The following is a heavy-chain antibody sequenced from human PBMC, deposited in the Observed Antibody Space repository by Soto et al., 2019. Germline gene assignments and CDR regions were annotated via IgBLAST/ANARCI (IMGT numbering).Heavy chain of an antibody. CDR1: GFTFSSYA. V-gene: IGHV3-23*01. D-gene: IGHD2-15*01. CDR3: SIARVVVAAIGDY. Sequence: EVQLLESGGGLVQPGGSLRLSCAASGFTFSSYAMSWVRQAPGKGLEWVSGLSGSGGSTYYADSVKGRCTISRDNSKNTRYLQMNSLRAEDMAVYYCSIARVVVAAIGDYWGQGTLVTVSS. J-gene: IGHJ4*02. CDR2: LSGSGGST.